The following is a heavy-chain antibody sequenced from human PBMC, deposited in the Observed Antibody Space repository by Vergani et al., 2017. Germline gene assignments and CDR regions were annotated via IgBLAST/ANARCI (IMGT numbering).Heavy chain of an antibody. V-gene: IGHV4-61*02. Sequence: QVQLQESGPGLVKPSQPLSLTCTVSGGSISSGSYYWSWIRQPAGKGLEWIGRIYTSGSTNYNPSLKSRVTISVDTSKNQFSLKLSSVTAADTAVYYCARVAPHYDFWSGLSGDVWGQGTTVTVSS. J-gene: IGHJ6*02. D-gene: IGHD3-3*01. CDR3: ARVAPHYDFWSGLSGDV. CDR2: IYTSGST. CDR1: GGSISSGSYY.